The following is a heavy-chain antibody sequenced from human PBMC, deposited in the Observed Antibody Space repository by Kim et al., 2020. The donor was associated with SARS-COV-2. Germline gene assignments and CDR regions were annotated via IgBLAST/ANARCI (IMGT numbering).Heavy chain of an antibody. V-gene: IGHV3-21*01. CDR2: ISSSSSYI. CDR1: GFTFSSYS. Sequence: GGSLRLSCAASGFTFSSYSMNWVRQAPGKGLEWVSYISSSSSYIYYADSVKGRFTISRDNAKNSLYLQMNSLRAEDTAVYYCATPLRGYSYGLSNFDYWGQGTLVTVSS. J-gene: IGHJ4*02. CDR3: ATPLRGYSYGLSNFDY. D-gene: IGHD5-18*01.